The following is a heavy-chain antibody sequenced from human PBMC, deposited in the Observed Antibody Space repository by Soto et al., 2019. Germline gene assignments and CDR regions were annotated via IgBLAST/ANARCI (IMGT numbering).Heavy chain of an antibody. D-gene: IGHD2-2*01. Sequence: SGGSLRLSCAGSGFTFNTFGINWVRQAAGKGLEWVSYISSNSRTIYYADSVQGRFTISRDNAQNSLYLQMNSLRSEDTAVYYCARVRSSTTSVYYYYVDLWGKGTTVTVSS. CDR2: ISSNSRTI. V-gene: IGHV3-48*01. J-gene: IGHJ6*03. CDR3: ARVRSSTTSVYYYYVDL. CDR1: GFTFNTFG.